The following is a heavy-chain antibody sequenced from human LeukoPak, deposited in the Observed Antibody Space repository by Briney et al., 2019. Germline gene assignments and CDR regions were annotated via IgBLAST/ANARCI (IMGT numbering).Heavy chain of an antibody. CDR2: ISSSGSTI. CDR1: GFTFSSYE. Sequence: GGSLRLSCAASGFTFSSYEMNWVRQAPGKGLEWVSYISSSGSTIYYADSVKGRFTISRDNAKNSLYLQMNSLRAEDTAVYYCARGALEMATITSPYYFHYWGQGTLVTVSS. CDR3: ARGALEMATITSPYYFHY. J-gene: IGHJ4*02. V-gene: IGHV3-48*03. D-gene: IGHD5-24*01.